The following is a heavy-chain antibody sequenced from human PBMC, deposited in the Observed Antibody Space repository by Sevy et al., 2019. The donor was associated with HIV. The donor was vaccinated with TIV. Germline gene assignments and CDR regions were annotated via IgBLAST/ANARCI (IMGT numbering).Heavy chain of an antibody. Sequence: ASVKVSCKASGGTFSSYAISWVRQAPGQGLEWMGGIIPIFGTANYAQKFQGRVTITADESTSTAYMELGSLGSEDTAVYYCARVGVSGSYYITYFDYWGQGTLVTVSS. D-gene: IGHD3-10*01. CDR1: GGTFSSYA. CDR3: ARVGVSGSYYITYFDY. CDR2: IIPIFGTA. V-gene: IGHV1-69*13. J-gene: IGHJ4*02.